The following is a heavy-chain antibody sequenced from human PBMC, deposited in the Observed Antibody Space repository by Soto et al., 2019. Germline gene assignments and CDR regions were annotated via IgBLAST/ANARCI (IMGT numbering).Heavy chain of an antibody. CDR2: ISYDGSNK. CDR3: AKDRFVAVAGIDY. CDR1: GFTFSSYG. Sequence: GALSLSCAASGFTFSSYGMHWVRQAPGKGLEWVAVISYDGSNKYYADSVKGRFTISRDNSKNTLYLQMNSLRAEDTAVYYCAKDRFVAVAGIDYWGQGTLVTVSS. V-gene: IGHV3-30*18. J-gene: IGHJ4*02. D-gene: IGHD6-19*01.